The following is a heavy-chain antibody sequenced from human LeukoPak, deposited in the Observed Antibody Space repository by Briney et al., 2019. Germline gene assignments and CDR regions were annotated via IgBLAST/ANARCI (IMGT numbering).Heavy chain of an antibody. CDR1: GGSISSGDYY. Sequence: SETLSLTCTVSGGSISSGDYYWSWIRQPPGKGLERIGYIYYSGSTYYNPSLKSRVTISVDTSKNQFSLKLSSVTAADTAVYYCARDHYDTTVYYYYGMDVWGQGTTVTVSS. CDR3: ARDHYDTTVYYYYGMDV. J-gene: IGHJ6*02. D-gene: IGHD3-9*01. CDR2: IYYSGST. V-gene: IGHV4-30-4*01.